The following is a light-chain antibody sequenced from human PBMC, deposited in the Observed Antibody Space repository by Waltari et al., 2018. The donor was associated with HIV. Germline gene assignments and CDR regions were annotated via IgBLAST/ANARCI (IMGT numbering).Light chain of an antibody. CDR2: RNN. Sequence: QSVLTQPPSASGTPGQRVTISCSGTSSNHGNNYVHWSQKLPVMTPNLLIYRNNQRPSGVPDRFSGSKSGTSASLAISGLRSEDEADYFCASWDDSLSAHYVFGTGTKVVVL. CDR3: ASWDDSLSAHYV. V-gene: IGLV1-47*01. CDR1: SSNHGNNY. J-gene: IGLJ1*01.